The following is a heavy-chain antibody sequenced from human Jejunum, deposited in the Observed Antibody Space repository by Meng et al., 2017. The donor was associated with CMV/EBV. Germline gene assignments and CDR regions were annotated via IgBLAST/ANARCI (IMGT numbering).Heavy chain of an antibody. CDR3: ARGPDIGAF. J-gene: IGHJ4*02. V-gene: IGHV3-7*01. CDR1: GFTFTRHW. CDR2: IKEDGSTK. Sequence: SCVAAGFTFTRHWMIWVRQPPGEGLEWVANIKEDGSTKLYVDSVKGRFTISRDNSKNSLFLQMNSLRVEDTAVYYCARGPDIGAFWGQGTLVTVSS. D-gene: IGHD5-12*01.